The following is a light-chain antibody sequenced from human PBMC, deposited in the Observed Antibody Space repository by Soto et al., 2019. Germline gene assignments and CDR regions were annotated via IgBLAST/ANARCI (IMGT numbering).Light chain of an antibody. V-gene: IGLV2-14*01. Sequence: QSALTQPASVSESPGQSITISCTGTSSDVGAYNYVSWYQQHPGKAPKLMIYEVSNRPSGVSDRFSGSRSGNTASLTISGLQAEDESDYYCSSYTSSSTWVFGGGTQLTVL. CDR3: SSYTSSSTWV. CDR2: EVS. J-gene: IGLJ3*02. CDR1: SSDVGAYNY.